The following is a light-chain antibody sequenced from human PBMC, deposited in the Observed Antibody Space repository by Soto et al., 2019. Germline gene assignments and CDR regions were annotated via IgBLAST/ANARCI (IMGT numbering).Light chain of an antibody. J-gene: IGKJ3*01. CDR3: QQRSNWPSSD. Sequence: EIVLTQSPATLSLSPGERATLSCRASQSVSSYLAWYQQKPGQAPRLLIYDASNRATGIPARFSGSGSGTDFTLTISSLEPEDFAVYYCQQRSNWPSSDFGPGTKVDIK. CDR1: QSVSSY. CDR2: DAS. V-gene: IGKV3-11*01.